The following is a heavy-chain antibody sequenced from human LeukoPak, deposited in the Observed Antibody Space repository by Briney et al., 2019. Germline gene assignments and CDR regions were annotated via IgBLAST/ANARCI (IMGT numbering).Heavy chain of an antibody. CDR3: AKGYSGYDWSLVDY. V-gene: IGHV3-49*03. D-gene: IGHD5-12*01. CDR1: GFTFGDYA. J-gene: IGHJ4*02. Sequence: PGGSLRLSCTASGFTFGDYAMSWFRQAPGKGPEWVSFSRSKAYGGTTEYAASVKGRFTISRDDSKNIAYLQMNSLRAEDTAVYYCAKGYSGYDWSLVDYWGQGTLVTVSS. CDR2: SRSKAYGGTT.